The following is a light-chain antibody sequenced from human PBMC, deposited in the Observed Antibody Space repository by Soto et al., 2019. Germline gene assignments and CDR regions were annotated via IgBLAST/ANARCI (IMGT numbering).Light chain of an antibody. Sequence: DIQMTQSPSSLSASVGGRVTITCRASQSISSYLNWYQQKPGKAPKLLIYAASSLQSGVPSRFSGSGSGTDFTLTISSLQPEDFATYYCQQSYSTLPTFGQGTKVEIK. CDR3: QQSYSTLPT. CDR2: AAS. CDR1: QSISSY. J-gene: IGKJ1*01. V-gene: IGKV1-39*01.